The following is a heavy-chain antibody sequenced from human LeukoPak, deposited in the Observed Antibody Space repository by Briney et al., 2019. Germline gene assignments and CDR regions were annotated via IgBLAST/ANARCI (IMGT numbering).Heavy chain of an antibody. D-gene: IGHD2-15*01. CDR3: ARGDCSGVSCYLPEYFRH. Sequence: GASVKVSCKASGYTLTSFSISWVRQAPGQGLEWMGWISAHNGYTAYAQKLQGRVTMTTDTSTNTAYMELRSLRSDDTAVYYCARGDCSGVSCYLPEYFRHWGQGTLVTVSS. CDR2: ISAHNGYT. J-gene: IGHJ1*01. CDR1: GYTLTSFS. V-gene: IGHV1-18*01.